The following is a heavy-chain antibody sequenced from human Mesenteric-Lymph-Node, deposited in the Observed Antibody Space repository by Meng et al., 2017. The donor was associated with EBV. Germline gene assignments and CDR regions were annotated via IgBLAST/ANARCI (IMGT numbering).Heavy chain of an antibody. V-gene: IGHV4-4*02. CDR1: GGSISSNNG. CDR2: IYHRGTT. J-gene: IGHJ4*02. Sequence: PQEPRQGRRKPSGPRPLTCTVSGGSISSNNGWSWVRQPPGKGLEWIGEIYHRGTTNYNPSLKSSATMSVEKSKTHFSLKLSFVTAADTAVYHCAREARYHESSGGGYYFDYWGQGTLVTVSS. CDR3: AREARYHESSGGGYYFDY. D-gene: IGHD3-22*01.